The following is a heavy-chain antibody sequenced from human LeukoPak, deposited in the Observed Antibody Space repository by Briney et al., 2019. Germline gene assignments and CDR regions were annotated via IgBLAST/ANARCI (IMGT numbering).Heavy chain of an antibody. CDR2: IYSGGST. V-gene: IGHV3-66*01. Sequence: TGGSLRLSCAASGFTASSNYMSWVRQAPGKGLEWVSVIYSGGSTYYADSVKGRFTISRDNSKNTLYLQMNSLRAEDTAVYYCASGSHPIFDYWGQGTLVTVSS. CDR3: ASGSHPIFDY. D-gene: IGHD1-26*01. J-gene: IGHJ4*02. CDR1: GFTASSNY.